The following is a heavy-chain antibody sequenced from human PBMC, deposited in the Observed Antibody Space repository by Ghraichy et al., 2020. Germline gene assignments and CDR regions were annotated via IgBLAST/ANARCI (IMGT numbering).Heavy chain of an antibody. CDR2: ISRSGNRV. D-gene: IGHD3-22*01. V-gene: IGHV3-48*02. CDR1: GFSFTTYS. CDR3: AREMSASRGYYYPDY. Sequence: GGSLRLSCAASGFSFTTYSMNWVRQAPGKGLEWLSYISRSGNRVFYAYSVKGRFTISRDNAKNSLSLEMKILRDEDTAVYYFAREMSASRGYYYPDYWVPGTLGPVSS. J-gene: IGHJ4*02.